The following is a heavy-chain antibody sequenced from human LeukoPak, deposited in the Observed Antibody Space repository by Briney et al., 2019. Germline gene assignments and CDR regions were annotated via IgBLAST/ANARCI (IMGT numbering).Heavy chain of an antibody. CDR2: IYTSGST. D-gene: IGHD3-22*01. CDR3: ARVDYYDRVDY. V-gene: IGHV4-61*02. J-gene: IGHJ4*02. CDR1: GRSISSGSYY. Sequence: SQSLSLTCTVSGRSISSGSYYWIWIRQPAGKGLEWIGRIYTSGSTNYHPSLKSRVTISVDTSKNQFSLKLSSVTAADTAVYYCARVDYYDRVDYWGQGTLVTVSS.